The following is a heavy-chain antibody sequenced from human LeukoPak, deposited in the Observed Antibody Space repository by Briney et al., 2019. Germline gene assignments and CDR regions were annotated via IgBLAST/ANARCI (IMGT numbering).Heavy chain of an antibody. D-gene: IGHD3-3*01. Sequence: ASETLSLTCTVSGYSISSGYYWGRIRQPPGKGLEWIGSIYHSGSTYYNPSLKSRVTISVDTSKNQFSLKLSSVTAADTAVYYCASVPGYYDFWSGYYPYYYFDYWGQGTLVTVSS. CDR3: ASVPGYYDFWSGYYPYYYFDY. J-gene: IGHJ4*02. V-gene: IGHV4-38-2*02. CDR2: IYHSGST. CDR1: GYSISSGYY.